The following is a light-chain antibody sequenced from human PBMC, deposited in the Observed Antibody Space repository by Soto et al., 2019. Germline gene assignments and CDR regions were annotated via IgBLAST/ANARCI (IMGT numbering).Light chain of an antibody. Sequence: QSVLTQPPSVSATPGQGVTLSCSGGDSNIGSTAVNWYQQVPGTAPKLLIYSSNQRPSGVPDRISGSKSGTSASLAISGLQSEDEADYYCAAWDDDLHVWLVGGGTKLTVL. CDR3: AAWDDDLHVWL. CDR1: DSNIGSTA. J-gene: IGLJ2*01. CDR2: SSN. V-gene: IGLV1-44*01.